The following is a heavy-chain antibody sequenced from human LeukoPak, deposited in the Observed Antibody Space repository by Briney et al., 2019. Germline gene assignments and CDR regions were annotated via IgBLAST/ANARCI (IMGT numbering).Heavy chain of an antibody. D-gene: IGHD2-15*01. CDR1: GYTLTELS. V-gene: IGHV1-24*01. CDR2: FDPEGGET. CDR3: ATGYGSGEHYYYYMDV. J-gene: IGHJ6*03. Sequence: ASVKVSCKVSGYTLTELSMHWVRQAPGKGLEWMGGFDPEGGETIYAQKFQGRVTMTEDTSTDTAYMELSSLRSEDTAVYYCATGYGSGEHYYYYMDVWGKGTTVTVSS.